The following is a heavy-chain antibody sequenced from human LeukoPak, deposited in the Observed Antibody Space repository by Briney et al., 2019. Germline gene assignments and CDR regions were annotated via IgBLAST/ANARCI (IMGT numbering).Heavy chain of an antibody. CDR2: ISSSSSYI. Sequence: GGSLRLSCAASGFTFSSYSMNWVRQAPGKGLEWVSSISSSSSYIYYADSVKGRFTISRDNAKNSLYLQMNSLRAEDTAVYYCARDPPYDFWSEGLDYWGQGTLVTVSS. D-gene: IGHD3-3*01. V-gene: IGHV3-21*01. CDR1: GFTFSSYS. CDR3: ARDPPYDFWSEGLDY. J-gene: IGHJ4*02.